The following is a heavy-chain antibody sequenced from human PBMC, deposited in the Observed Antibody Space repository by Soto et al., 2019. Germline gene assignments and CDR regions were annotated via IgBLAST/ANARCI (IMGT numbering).Heavy chain of an antibody. J-gene: IGHJ4*02. CDR3: ARDLEFRDGNISHLDY. V-gene: IGHV1-69*13. CDR2: IIPIIGTP. D-gene: IGHD3-10*01. CDR1: GGTFRNHV. Sequence: SVKVSFKASGGTFRNHVFNWVRQAPGQGLEWMGGIIPIIGTPNYAQKFQGRVTITADASTSTVYLEVNSLRSQDTAVYYCARDLEFRDGNISHLDYWGQGTLVTVSS.